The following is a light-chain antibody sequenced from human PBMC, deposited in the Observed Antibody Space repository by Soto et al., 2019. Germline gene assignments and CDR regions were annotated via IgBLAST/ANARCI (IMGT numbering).Light chain of an antibody. CDR2: QAS. J-gene: IGKJ4*01. V-gene: IGKV1-5*03. CDR3: QQYDYYPLT. CDR1: QTISTW. Sequence: DIQMAQSPSTLSANVGDRVSITCRASQTISTWLAWYQQKPGKAPNLLIYQASTLETGVPSRFSGSGSGTEFTLTISGLQPDDFATYYCQQYDYYPLTFGGGTKVEI.